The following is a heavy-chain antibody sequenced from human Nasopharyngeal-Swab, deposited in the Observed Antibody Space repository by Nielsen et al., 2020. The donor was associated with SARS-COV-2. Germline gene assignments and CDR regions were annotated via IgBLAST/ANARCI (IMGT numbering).Heavy chain of an antibody. Sequence: GESLKISCAASGFPFSDYEMNWVRQAPGKGLEWVSYISYSGNTIYYAASVRGRFTISRDNAKNSLYLQMNSLRAEDTAVYYCARDSRGTMVRGVSGYYYGMDVWGQGTTVTVSS. V-gene: IGHV3-48*03. CDR2: ISYSGNTI. D-gene: IGHD3-10*01. CDR3: ARDSRGTMVRGVSGYYYGMDV. J-gene: IGHJ6*02. CDR1: GFPFSDYE.